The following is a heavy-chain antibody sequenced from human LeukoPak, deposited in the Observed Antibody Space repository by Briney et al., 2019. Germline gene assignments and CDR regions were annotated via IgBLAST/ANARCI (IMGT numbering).Heavy chain of an antibody. CDR2: INPNGGST. CDR1: GGTFISYA. J-gene: IGHJ4*02. V-gene: IGHV1-46*01. CDR3: ARGLGSGSYYGY. Sequence: GASVKVSCKASGGTFISYAISWVRQAPGQGLERMGIINPNGGSTSYAQKFQGRVTMTRDTSTSTVYMELSSLRSEDTAVYYCARGLGSGSYYGYWGQGTLVTVSS. D-gene: IGHD1-26*01.